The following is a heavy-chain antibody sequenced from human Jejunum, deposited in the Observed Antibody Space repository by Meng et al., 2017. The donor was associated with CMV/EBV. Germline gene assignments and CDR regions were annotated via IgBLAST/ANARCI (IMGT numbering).Heavy chain of an antibody. CDR2: INGDGSSI. CDR3: SGTAAGNQASYY. CDR1: GFTFSTFW. Sequence: SGFTFSTFWMLWVRQIPGKGLVWVSRINGDGSSISYADPVKGRFTISRDNAKNTLFLQMNSLRAEDTATYFCSGTAAGNQASYYWGQGTQVTVSS. J-gene: IGHJ4*02. D-gene: IGHD6-13*01. V-gene: IGHV3-74*01.